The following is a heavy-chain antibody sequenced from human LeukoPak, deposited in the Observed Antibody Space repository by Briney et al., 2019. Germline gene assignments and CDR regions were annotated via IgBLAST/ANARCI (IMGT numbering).Heavy chain of an antibody. D-gene: IGHD3-10*01. V-gene: IGHV4-34*01. J-gene: IGHJ5*02. Sequence: SETLSLTCAVYGGSFSGYYWSWIRQPPGKGLEWIGEINHSGSTNYNPSLKSRVTISVDTSKNQFSLKLSSVTAADTAVYYCARHNSNFFRPVWFGREHNWFDPWGQGTLVTVSS. CDR2: INHSGST. CDR1: GGSFSGYY. CDR3: ARHNSNFFRPVWFGREHNWFDP.